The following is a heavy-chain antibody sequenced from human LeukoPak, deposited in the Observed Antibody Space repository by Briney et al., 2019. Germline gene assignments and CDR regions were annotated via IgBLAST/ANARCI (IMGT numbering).Heavy chain of an antibody. J-gene: IGHJ6*03. CDR3: ARESAVKLLLSRSYYYYMDV. V-gene: IGHV4-34*01. Sequence: SETLSLTCAVYGGSFSGYYWSWIRQPPGKGLEWIGKINHSGSTDYNPSLKSRVTISVDTSKNQFSLKLSSVTAADTAVYYCARESAVKLLLSRSYYYYMDVWGKGTTVTVSS. CDR2: INHSGST. D-gene: IGHD2/OR15-2a*01. CDR1: GGSFSGYY.